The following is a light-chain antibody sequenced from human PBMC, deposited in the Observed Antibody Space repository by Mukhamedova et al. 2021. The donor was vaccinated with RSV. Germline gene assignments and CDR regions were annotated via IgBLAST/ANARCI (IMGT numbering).Light chain of an antibody. Sequence: CTGTSSDVGGYNYVSWYQQHPGKAPKLMIYEVSQRPSGVPDRFSGSKSGNTASLTVPGLQAEDEANYYCSSYAGRNPVIFGGGT. CDR1: SSDVGGYNY. CDR2: EVS. V-gene: IGLV2-8*01. J-gene: IGLJ2*01. CDR3: SSYAGRNPVI.